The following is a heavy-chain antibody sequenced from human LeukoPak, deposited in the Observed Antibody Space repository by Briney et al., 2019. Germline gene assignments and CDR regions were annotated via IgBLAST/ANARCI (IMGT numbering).Heavy chain of an antibody. V-gene: IGHV1-18*01. J-gene: IGHJ4*02. CDR2: ISAFNGNT. CDR3: ARVAAADYFDY. D-gene: IGHD6-13*01. CDR1: DYTFISYG. Sequence: ASVKVSYKTSDYTFISYGISWVRQAPGQGLQWMGWISAFNGNTNYAQKLQGRVTMTTDTSTSTAYMELRSLRSDDTAVYYCARVAAADYFDYWGQGTLVTVSS.